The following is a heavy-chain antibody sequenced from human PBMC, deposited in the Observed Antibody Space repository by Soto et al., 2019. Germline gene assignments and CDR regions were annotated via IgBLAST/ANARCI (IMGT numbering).Heavy chain of an antibody. CDR1: GYTFTGYY. Sequence: ASVKVSCKASGYTFTGYYMHWVRQAPGQGLELMGWINPNSGGTNYAQKFQGWVTMTRDTSISTAYMELSRLRSDDTAVYYCARGDYYDSSGYYYYYYGMDAWGQGTTVTVSS. J-gene: IGHJ6*02. CDR2: INPNSGGT. D-gene: IGHD3-22*01. CDR3: ARGDYYDSSGYYYYYYGMDA. V-gene: IGHV1-2*04.